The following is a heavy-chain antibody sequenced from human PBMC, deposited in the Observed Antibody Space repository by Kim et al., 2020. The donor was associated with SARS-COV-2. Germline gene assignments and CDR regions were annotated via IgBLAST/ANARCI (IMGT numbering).Heavy chain of an antibody. V-gene: IGHV3-11*06. D-gene: IGHD6-13*01. Sequence: KRRLTISRDNAKNALYLQMNSLRAEDTAVYYCARTQGAAGASFYYYGMDVWGQGTTVTVSS. CDR3: ARTQGAAGASFYYYGMDV. J-gene: IGHJ6*02.